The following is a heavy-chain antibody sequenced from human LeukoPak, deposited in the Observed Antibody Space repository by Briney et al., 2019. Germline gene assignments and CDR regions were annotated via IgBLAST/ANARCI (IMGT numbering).Heavy chain of an antibody. D-gene: IGHD1-1*01. CDR3: AKASQDRDSIQDEGFDY. CDR2: ISGSGGST. Sequence: GGSLRLSCAASGFTFSSYAMSWVRQAPGKGLEWVSAISGSGGSTYYADSVKGRFTISRDNSKNTLYLQMNSLRAEDTAVYYCAKASQDRDSIQDEGFDYWGQGTLVTVSS. CDR1: GFTFSSYA. J-gene: IGHJ4*02. V-gene: IGHV3-23*01.